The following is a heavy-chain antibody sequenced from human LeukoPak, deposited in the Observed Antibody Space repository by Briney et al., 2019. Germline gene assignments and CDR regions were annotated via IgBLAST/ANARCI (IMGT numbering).Heavy chain of an antibody. V-gene: IGHV4-34*01. CDR3: ARDLAKGRRGVTRDY. D-gene: IGHD3-10*01. CDR2: INHSGST. J-gene: IGHJ4*02. Sequence: PSETLSLTCADYGGSFSGYYWSWIRQPPGKGLEWIGEINHSGSTNYNPSLKSRVTISVDTSKNQFSLKLSSVTAADTAVYYCARDLAKGRRGVTRDYWGQGTLVTVSS. CDR1: GGSFSGYY.